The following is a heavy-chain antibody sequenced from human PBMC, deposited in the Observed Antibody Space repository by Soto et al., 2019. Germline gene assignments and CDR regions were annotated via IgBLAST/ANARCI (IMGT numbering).Heavy chain of an antibody. CDR2: TNPSGGST. CDR3: ARDQFRIAAAGTIYYGMDV. V-gene: IGHV1-46*01. CDR1: GYTFTSYY. D-gene: IGHD6-13*01. Sequence: GASVKVSCKASGYTFTSYYMHWVRQAPGQGLEWMGITNPSGGSTSYAQKFQGRVTMTRDTSTSTVYMELSSLRSEDTAVYYCARDQFRIAAAGTIYYGMDVWGQGTTVTVSS. J-gene: IGHJ6*02.